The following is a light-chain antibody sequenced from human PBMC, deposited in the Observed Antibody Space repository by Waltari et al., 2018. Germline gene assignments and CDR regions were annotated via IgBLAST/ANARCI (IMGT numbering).Light chain of an antibody. V-gene: IGKV3-20*01. CDR1: QRVRGS. CDR3: LHYVRLPAT. J-gene: IGKJ1*01. Sequence: EIVLTQSPAPLSFSPGERATLSCRASQRVRGSLAWYQQKAGQAPRLLIYGVSSRATGIPERFSGSGSGTDFSLTISRLEPEDVAVYYCLHYVRLPATFGQGTKVEIK. CDR2: GVS.